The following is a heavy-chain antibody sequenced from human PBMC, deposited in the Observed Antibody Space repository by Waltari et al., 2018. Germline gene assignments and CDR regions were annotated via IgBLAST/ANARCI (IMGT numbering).Heavy chain of an antibody. V-gene: IGHV3-7*01. CDR1: GFTFSSYW. D-gene: IGHD3-3*01. Sequence: EVQLVESGGGLVQPGGSLRLSCAASGFTFSSYWMSWVRQAPGKGLEWVANIKQDGSEKYYVDSVKGRFTISRDNAKNSLYLQMNSLRAEDTAVYYCARDSPGGYYTGSDYWGQGTLVTVSS. J-gene: IGHJ4*02. CDR2: IKQDGSEK. CDR3: ARDSPGGYYTGSDY.